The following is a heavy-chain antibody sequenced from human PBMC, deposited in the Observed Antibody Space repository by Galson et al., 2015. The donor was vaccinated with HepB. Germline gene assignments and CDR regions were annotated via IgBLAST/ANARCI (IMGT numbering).Heavy chain of an antibody. J-gene: IGHJ4*02. CDR1: GYSFTSYF. Sequence: SVKVSCKASGYSFTSYFMHWVRQAPGQGLEWMGIINPGGGSTSYAQKFQERVTITRDMSTSTAYMELSSLRSEDTAVYYCAAMAGGSYHALDYWGQGTLVTVSS. V-gene: IGHV1-46*01. CDR3: AAMAGGSYHALDY. D-gene: IGHD1-26*01. CDR2: INPGGGST.